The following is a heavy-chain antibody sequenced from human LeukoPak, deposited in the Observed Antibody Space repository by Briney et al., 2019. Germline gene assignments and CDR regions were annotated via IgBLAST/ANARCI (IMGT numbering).Heavy chain of an antibody. J-gene: IGHJ5*02. CDR2: NQYSGST. Sequence: PSETPSPPLTCSGGSLRNYFRNWVPPPPGKGLEGVGQNQYSGSTKYNPSLKSRITISVDTSKNQFSLKVTSVTAADTAVYYCARGHDGVVGWFAPWGRGTLVTVSS. CDR1: GGSLRNYF. D-gene: IGHD2-15*01. CDR3: ARGHDGVVGWFAP. V-gene: IGHV4-59*01.